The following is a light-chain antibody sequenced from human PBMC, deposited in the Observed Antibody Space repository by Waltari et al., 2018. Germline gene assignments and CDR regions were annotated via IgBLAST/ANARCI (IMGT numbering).Light chain of an antibody. V-gene: IGLV3-9*01. CDR2: RDK. CDR3: QVWDSSTAV. CDR1: NIGGKN. J-gene: IGLJ7*01. Sequence: SYDLTQPLSVSVALGQTARITCGGNNIGGKNVHWYQQKPGQAPLLCIYRDKNRPPRHPGGFSCSNSENTATLTIPGAQGADEADYYCQVWDSSTAVFGGGTQLTVL.